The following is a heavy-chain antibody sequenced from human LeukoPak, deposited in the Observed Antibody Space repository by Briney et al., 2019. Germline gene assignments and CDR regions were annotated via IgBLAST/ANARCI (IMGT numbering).Heavy chain of an antibody. CDR2: ISGSTGRT. J-gene: IGHJ5*02. Sequence: GGSLRLSCEGSGFSLRGSDMNWVRQSPGKGLEWVSGISGSTGRTNYADSVKGRFTITRDNSRNTVNLQMNSLRAGDTARYYCAKGGQDFDFWRFDLWGQGILVIVSS. D-gene: IGHD3-3*01. CDR3: AKGGQDFDFWRFDL. CDR1: GFSLRGSD. V-gene: IGHV3-23*01.